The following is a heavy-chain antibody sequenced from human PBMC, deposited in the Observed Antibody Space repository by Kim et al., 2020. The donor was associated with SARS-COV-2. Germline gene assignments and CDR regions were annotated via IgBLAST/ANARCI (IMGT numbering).Heavy chain of an antibody. J-gene: IGHJ6*02. V-gene: IGHV3-74*01. Sequence: GGSLRLSCAASGFTFSSYWMHWVRQAPGKGLVWVSRINSDGSSTSYADSVKGRFTISRDNSKNTLYLQMNSLRAEDTAVYYCARGGSSSSHYYYYGMDVWGQGTTVTVPS. CDR1: GFTFSSYW. CDR2: INSDGSST. CDR3: ARGGSSSSHYYYYGMDV. D-gene: IGHD6-6*01.